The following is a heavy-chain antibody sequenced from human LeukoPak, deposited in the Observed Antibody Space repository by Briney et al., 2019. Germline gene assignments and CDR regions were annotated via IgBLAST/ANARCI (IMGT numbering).Heavy chain of an antibody. J-gene: IGHJ3*02. CDR3: ARGWELPDAFDI. Sequence: GGSLRLSCAASGFTFSSYSMNWVRQAPGKGLEWVSSISSSSSYIYYADSVKGRFTISGDNAKNSLYLQMNSLRAEDTAVYYCARGWELPDAFDIWGQGTMVTVSS. D-gene: IGHD1-26*01. CDR1: GFTFSSYS. CDR2: ISSSSSYI. V-gene: IGHV3-21*01.